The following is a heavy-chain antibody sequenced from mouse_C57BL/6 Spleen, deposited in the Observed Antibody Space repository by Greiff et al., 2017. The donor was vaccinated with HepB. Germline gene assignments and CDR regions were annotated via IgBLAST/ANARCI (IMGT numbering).Heavy chain of an antibody. D-gene: IGHD1-1*01. CDR2: ISYSGST. J-gene: IGHJ2*01. Sequence: EVKLQESGPGLAKPSQTLSLTCSVTGYSITSDYWNWIRKLPGNKLEYMGYISYSGSTYYNPSLKSRISITRDTSKNQYYLQLNSVTTEDTATYYCARSRTTVVPLDYWGQGTTLTVSS. V-gene: IGHV3-8*01. CDR1: GYSITSDY. CDR3: ARSRTTVVPLDY.